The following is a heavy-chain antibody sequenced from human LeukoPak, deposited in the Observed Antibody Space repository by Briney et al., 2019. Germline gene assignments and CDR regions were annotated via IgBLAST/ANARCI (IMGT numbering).Heavy chain of an antibody. CDR3: ARDLRAKY. CDR1: GASIFNYY. CDR2: VHHSGRT. V-gene: IGHV4-59*01. D-gene: IGHD4/OR15-4a*01. Sequence: SETLSLTCIVSGASIFNYYWSWIRQAPGKGLEGIGYVHHSGRTNSKPSLGSRGTMSVDTSTSQLSLNLTSVTTADTAVYFCARDLRAKYWGQGTLVCVSS. J-gene: IGHJ1*01.